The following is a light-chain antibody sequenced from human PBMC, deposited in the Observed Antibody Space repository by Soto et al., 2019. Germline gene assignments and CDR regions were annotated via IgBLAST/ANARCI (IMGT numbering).Light chain of an antibody. CDR2: GVS. CDR1: QSLISSN. J-gene: IGKJ5*01. CDR3: QQYHHSPIT. Sequence: ELVLTQSPGTLSLSPGERDTLSCRASQSLISSNFAWYQHKPGQAPRLLIYGVSNRATAIPDRFSGSGSGTDFTLTINRLEPEDFAVYYCQQYHHSPITFGQGTRLEIK. V-gene: IGKV3-20*01.